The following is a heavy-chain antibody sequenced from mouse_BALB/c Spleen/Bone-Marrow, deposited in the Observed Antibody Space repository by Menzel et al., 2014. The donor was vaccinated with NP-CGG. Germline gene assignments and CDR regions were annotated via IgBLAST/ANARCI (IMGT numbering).Heavy chain of an antibody. CDR2: IDPYDSET. V-gene: IGHV1-52*01. CDR1: GYTFTSYW. D-gene: IGHD3-2*02. CDR3: ARGLQGAMDY. J-gene: IGHJ4*01. Sequence: VKLVESGAELVRPGASVKLSCKASGYTFTSYWMNWVKQRPEQGLEWIGRIDPYDSETHYNQKFKDKAILTVDKFSSTAYVQLSSLTSEDSAVYYCARGLQGAMDYWGQGTSVTVSS.